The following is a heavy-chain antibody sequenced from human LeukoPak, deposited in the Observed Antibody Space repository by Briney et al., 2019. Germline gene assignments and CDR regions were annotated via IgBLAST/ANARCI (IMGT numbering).Heavy chain of an antibody. CDR3: ARLDWGSSWNLPGYYFDY. J-gene: IGHJ4*02. D-gene: IGHD6-13*01. CDR1: GGSFSVYY. V-gene: IGHV4-34*01. CDR2: INHSGST. Sequence: KSSETLSLTCAVYGGSFSVYYWSWIRQPPGKGPEWIGEINHSGSTNYNPSLKSRVTISVDTSKNQFSLKLSSVTAADTAVYYCARLDWGSSWNLPGYYFDYWGQGTLVTVSS.